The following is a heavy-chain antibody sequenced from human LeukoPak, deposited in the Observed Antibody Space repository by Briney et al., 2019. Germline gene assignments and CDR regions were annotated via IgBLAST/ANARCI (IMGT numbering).Heavy chain of an antibody. V-gene: IGHV3-74*01. CDR2: INSDGSST. Sequence: TGGSLRLSCAASGFTFSTYAMSWVRQAPGKGLVWVSRINSDGSSTSYADSVKGRFTISRDNSKNTLYLQMNSLRAEDTAVYYCARGHIAAAGTAFDYWGQGTLVTVSS. CDR3: ARGHIAAAGTAFDY. CDR1: GFTFSTYA. D-gene: IGHD6-13*01. J-gene: IGHJ4*02.